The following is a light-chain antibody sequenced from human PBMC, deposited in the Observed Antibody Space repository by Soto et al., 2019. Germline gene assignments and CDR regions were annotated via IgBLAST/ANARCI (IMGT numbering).Light chain of an antibody. CDR3: QSYDSSLSGYVV. CDR2: GNS. V-gene: IGLV1-40*01. J-gene: IGLJ2*01. CDR1: SSNIGAGYD. Sequence: QSVLTQPPSVSGAPGQRVTISCTGSSSNIGAGYDVHWYQQLPGTAPKLLIYGNSNRPSGVPDRFSGSKSGTIASLAITGLQAEDEADYYCQSYDSSLSGYVVFGGGTKLTVL.